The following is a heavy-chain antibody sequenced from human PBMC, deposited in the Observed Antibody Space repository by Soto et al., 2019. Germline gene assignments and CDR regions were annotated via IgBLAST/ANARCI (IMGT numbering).Heavy chain of an antibody. D-gene: IGHD6-25*01. CDR1: GFTFSFYG. CDR2: ISNRGSEI. J-gene: IGHJ4*02. V-gene: IGHV3-23*01. CDR3: VRRGYNWQFSDY. Sequence: PWGSLGIAWVSSGFTFSFYGMSWVRQAPGKGLDWVSSISNRGSEIFYAASVKGRFTISRDSSKNTLYLEMSSLRPEDTAVYYCVRRGYNWQFSDYWGQGTMVTVSS.